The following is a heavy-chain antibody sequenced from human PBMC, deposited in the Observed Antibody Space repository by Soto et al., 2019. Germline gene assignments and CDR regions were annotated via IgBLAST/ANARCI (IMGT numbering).Heavy chain of an antibody. V-gene: IGHV1-69*02. CDR2: IIPILGIA. D-gene: IGHD6-19*01. CDR3: AMGTPQSGWYPYSFDY. J-gene: IGHJ4*02. CDR1: GGTFSSYT. Sequence: QVQLVQSGAEVKKPGSSVKVSCKASGGTFSSYTISWVRQAPGQGLEWMGRIIPILGIANYAQKFQGRVTITADKSTSTAYMELSSLRSEYTAVYYCAMGTPQSGWYPYSFDYWGQGTLVTVSS.